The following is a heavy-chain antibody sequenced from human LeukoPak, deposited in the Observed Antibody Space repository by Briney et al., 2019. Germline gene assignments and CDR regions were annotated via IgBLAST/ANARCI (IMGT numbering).Heavy chain of an antibody. CDR2: IIPIFGTA. Sequence: ASVKVSCKASGGTFSSYAISWVRQAPGQGLEWMGGIIPIFGTANYAQKFQGRVTITADESTSTAYMELSSLRSEDTAVYYCASRGWSIAAATKPTKVDYWGQGTLVTVSS. CDR1: GGTFSSYA. D-gene: IGHD6-13*01. CDR3: ASRGWSIAAATKPTKVDY. V-gene: IGHV1-69*01. J-gene: IGHJ4*02.